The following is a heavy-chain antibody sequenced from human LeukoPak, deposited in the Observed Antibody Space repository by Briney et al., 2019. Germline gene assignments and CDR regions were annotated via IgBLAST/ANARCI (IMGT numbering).Heavy chain of an antibody. CDR1: GGSISSSSYY. CDR2: IYYSGST. CDR3: AREGLDYYDSSGYYYNPPHFDY. J-gene: IGHJ4*02. Sequence: SETLSLTCTVSGGSISSSSYYWGWIRQPPGKGLEWVGSIYYSGSTHYSPSLKSRVTISVDTSKNQFSLKLSSVTAADTAVYYCAREGLDYYDSSGYYYNPPHFDYWGQGTLVTVSS. V-gene: IGHV4-39*07. D-gene: IGHD3-22*01.